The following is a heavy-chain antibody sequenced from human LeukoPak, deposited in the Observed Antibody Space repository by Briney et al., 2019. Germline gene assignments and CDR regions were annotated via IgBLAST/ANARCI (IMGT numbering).Heavy chain of an antibody. J-gene: IGHJ4*02. CDR2: LSGSGGST. CDR1: GFTFRTYA. Sequence: GGSLRLSCAASGFTFRTYAMSWVRQAPGKGLEWVSALSGSGGSTYYADSVKGRFTISRDNAKNSLYLQMNSLRAEDSAVYYCARDLNDYYSYYYDYWGQGTLVTVSS. D-gene: IGHD3-22*01. CDR3: ARDLNDYYSYYYDY. V-gene: IGHV3-23*01.